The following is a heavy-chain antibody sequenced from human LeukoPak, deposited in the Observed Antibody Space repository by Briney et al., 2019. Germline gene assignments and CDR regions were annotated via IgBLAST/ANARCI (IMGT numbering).Heavy chain of an antibody. CDR3: ARDVEAESGYSAS. Sequence: ASVKVSCKALGYTFRYDGISWVRQAPGRGLEWMGWISAYNGNSHSAPRFNGRITMTTDTSTSTAYMELNSLTPDDTAVYYCARDVEAESGYSASWGQGTLVTVSS. D-gene: IGHD3-3*01. CDR1: GYTFRYDG. J-gene: IGHJ4*02. V-gene: IGHV1-18*01. CDR2: ISAYNGNS.